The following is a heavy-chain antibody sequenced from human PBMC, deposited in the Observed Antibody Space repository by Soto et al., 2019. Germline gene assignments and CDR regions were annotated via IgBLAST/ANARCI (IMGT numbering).Heavy chain of an antibody. CDR3: AKDRNYGVYYYYGMDV. D-gene: IGHD4-17*01. Sequence: QVQLVESGGGVVQPGRSLRLSCAASGFTFSSYGMHWVRQAPGKGLEWVAVISYDGSNKYYADSVKGRFTISRDNSKNTLYLQMNSLRAEDTAVYYCAKDRNYGVYYYYGMDVWDQGTTVTVSS. V-gene: IGHV3-30*18. J-gene: IGHJ6*02. CDR1: GFTFSSYG. CDR2: ISYDGSNK.